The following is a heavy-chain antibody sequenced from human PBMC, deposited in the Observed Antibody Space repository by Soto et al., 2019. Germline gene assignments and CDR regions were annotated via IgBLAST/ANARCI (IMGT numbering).Heavy chain of an antibody. CDR2: IMPVFHTT. CDR3: ATATISPVSATLYHYGMDV. CDR1: GGTFNNFA. D-gene: IGHD6-25*01. V-gene: IGHV1-69*01. Sequence: QVQLVQSGAEVKKPGSSVKVSCQASGGTFNNFAFTWVRQAPGQGLEWLGGIMPVFHTTNIAQTFQDRITVIADDFTKTVYMEMTSLRFDDTAVYYCATATISPVSATLYHYGMDVWCQGTTVTVSS. J-gene: IGHJ6*02.